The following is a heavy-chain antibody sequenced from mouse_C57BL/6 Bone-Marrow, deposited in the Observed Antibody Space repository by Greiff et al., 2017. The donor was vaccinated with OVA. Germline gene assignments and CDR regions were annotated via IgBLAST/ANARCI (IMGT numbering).Heavy chain of an antibody. Sequence: VKLMESGAELVRPGTSVKVSCKASGYAFTNYLIEWVKQRPGQGLEWIGVINPGSGGTNYNEKFKGKATLTADKSSSTAYMQLGSLTSEDSAVYFCARRAPIYYYGSSYGYWGQGTTLTVSS. CDR3: ARRAPIYYYGSSYGY. D-gene: IGHD1-1*01. J-gene: IGHJ2*01. CDR1: GYAFTNYL. V-gene: IGHV1-54*01. CDR2: INPGSGGT.